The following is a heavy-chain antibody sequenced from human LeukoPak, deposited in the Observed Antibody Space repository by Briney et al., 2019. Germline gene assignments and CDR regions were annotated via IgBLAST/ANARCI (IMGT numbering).Heavy chain of an antibody. CDR2: INHSGST. V-gene: IGHV4-38-2*02. D-gene: IGHD3-9*01. Sequence: SETLSLTCTVSGYSINSVYYWGWIRQPPGKGLEWIGSINHSGSTYYNPSLKSRVTISVDTSKNQFSLKLSSVTAADTAVYYCARDRYYDILTGYFGVDAFDDWGQGTMVTVSS. CDR3: ARDRYYDILTGYFGVDAFDD. CDR1: GYSINSVYY. J-gene: IGHJ3*01.